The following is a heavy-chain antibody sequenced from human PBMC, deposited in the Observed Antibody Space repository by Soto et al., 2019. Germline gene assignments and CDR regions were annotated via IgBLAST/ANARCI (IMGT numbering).Heavy chain of an antibody. D-gene: IGHD3-16*01. J-gene: IGHJ4*02. V-gene: IGHV4-59*01. CDR1: AASFSKYY. CDR2: IYFNGNT. Sequence: ETLALTCAVSAASFSKYYCTWIRQPPGKGLEWIGYIYFNGNTKYNPSLEGRLTISIDTSKREFSLKLTSVTAADAAVYYCASVTFGGIVLAHWGQGTLVTVSS. CDR3: ASVTFGGIVLAH.